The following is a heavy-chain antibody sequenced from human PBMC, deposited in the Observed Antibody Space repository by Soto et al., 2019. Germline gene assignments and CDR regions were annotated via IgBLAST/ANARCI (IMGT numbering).Heavy chain of an antibody. V-gene: IGHV3-73*02. CDR2: IRSKVNTYAT. J-gene: IGHJ4*02. D-gene: IGHD6-6*01. Sequence: EVQLVESGGGLVQPGGSLKLSCAASGFTFSDSAMHWVRQASGKGLEWVGRIRSKVNTYATAYAASVKGRFTISRDDSIDTAYLQMNSLKTEDTAVYYCTRRRYWTARDPLDYWGQGTLVTVSS. CDR1: GFTFSDSA. CDR3: TRRRYWTARDPLDY.